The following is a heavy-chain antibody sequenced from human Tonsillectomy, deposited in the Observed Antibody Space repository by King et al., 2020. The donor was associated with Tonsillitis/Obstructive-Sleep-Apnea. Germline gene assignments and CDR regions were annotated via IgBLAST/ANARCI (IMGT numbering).Heavy chain of an antibody. Sequence: VQLVESGGGVVQPGRSLRLSCAASGFTFSSYGMHWVRQAPGKGLEWVAVIWYDGSNKYYADSVKGRFTISRDNSKNTLYLQMNSLRAEDTAVYYCARGGTYCTNGVCYTLPYYFDYWAQGTLVTVSS. CDR3: ARGGTYCTNGVCYTLPYYFDY. CDR2: IWYDGSNK. V-gene: IGHV3-33*01. J-gene: IGHJ4*02. D-gene: IGHD2-8*01. CDR1: GFTFSSYG.